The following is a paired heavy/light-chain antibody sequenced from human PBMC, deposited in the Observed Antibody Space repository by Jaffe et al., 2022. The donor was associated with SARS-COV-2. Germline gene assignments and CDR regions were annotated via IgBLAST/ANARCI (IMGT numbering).Light chain of an antibody. Sequence: EIVMTQSPATLSVSPGERATLSCRASQSVSSNLAWYQQKPGQAPRLLIYGASTRATGIPARFSGSGSGTEFTLTISSLQSEDFAVYYCQQYNNWPLYTFGQGTKLEIK. CDR1: QSVSSN. J-gene: IGKJ2*01. CDR2: GAS. CDR3: QQYNNWPLYT. V-gene: IGKV3-15*01.
Heavy chain of an antibody. Sequence: QVQLVQSGAEVKKPGASVKVSCKASGYTFTSYYMHWVRQAPGQGLEWMGIINPSGGSTSYAQKFQGRVTMTRDTSTSTVYMELSSLRSEDTAVYYCARDIGATYYYDSSGYWFQHWGQGTLVTVSS. V-gene: IGHV1-46*01. J-gene: IGHJ1*01. D-gene: IGHD3-22*01. CDR1: GYTFTSYY. CDR2: INPSGGST. CDR3: ARDIGATYYYDSSGYWFQH.